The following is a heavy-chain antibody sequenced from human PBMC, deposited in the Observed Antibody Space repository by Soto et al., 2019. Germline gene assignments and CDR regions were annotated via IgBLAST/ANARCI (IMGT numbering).Heavy chain of an antibody. CDR2: INPSGGST. Sequence: ASVKVACKGSGYTFTSYYMHWLRQAPGQGLEWMGIINPSGGSTSYAQKFQGRVTMTRDTSTSTVYMELSSLRSEDTAVYYCARVRYDFWSGSSMDVWGQGTTVTVSS. V-gene: IGHV1-46*01. D-gene: IGHD3-3*01. J-gene: IGHJ6*02. CDR3: ARVRYDFWSGSSMDV. CDR1: GYTFTSYY.